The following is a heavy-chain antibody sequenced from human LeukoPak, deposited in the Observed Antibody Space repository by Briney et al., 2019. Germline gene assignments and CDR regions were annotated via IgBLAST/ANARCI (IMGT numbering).Heavy chain of an antibody. CDR2: ISSSSSTI. J-gene: IGHJ3*02. CDR1: GFTFSSYS. D-gene: IGHD3-3*01. CDR3: ARAQRITIFGVVIQDAFDI. V-gene: IGHV3-48*02. Sequence: PGGSLRPSCAASGFTFSSYSMNWVRQAPGKGLEWVSYISSSSSTIYYADSVKGRFTISRDNAKNSLYLQMNSLRDEGTAVYYCARAQRITIFGVVIQDAFDIWGQGTMVTVSS.